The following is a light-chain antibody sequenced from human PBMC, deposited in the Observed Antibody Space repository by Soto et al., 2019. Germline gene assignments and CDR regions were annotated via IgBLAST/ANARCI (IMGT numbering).Light chain of an antibody. CDR2: GAS. J-gene: IGKJ4*01. Sequence: EIVMTQSPATLSVSPGERATLSCRASQSVSSKLAWYQQKPGQAPRLLIYGASTRATGIPARFSGSGSGTDFTPTISSLQSEDFAVYYCQQYNNWPLTFGGGTKVEIK. CDR1: QSVSSK. CDR3: QQYNNWPLT. V-gene: IGKV3-15*01.